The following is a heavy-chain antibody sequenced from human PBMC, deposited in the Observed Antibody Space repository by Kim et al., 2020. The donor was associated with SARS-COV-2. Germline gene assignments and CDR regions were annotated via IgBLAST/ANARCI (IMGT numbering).Heavy chain of an antibody. V-gene: IGHV3-23*01. CDR1: GFTFSSYA. Sequence: GGSLRLSCAASGFTFSSYAMSWVRQAPGKGLEWVSAISGSGGSTYYADSVKGRFTISRDNSKNTLYLQMNSLRAEDTAVYYCAKSPPVNYYGSGSYYWRSAVLDFDYWGQGTLVTVSS. D-gene: IGHD3-10*01. J-gene: IGHJ4*02. CDR3: AKSPPVNYYGSGSYYWRSAVLDFDY. CDR2: ISGSGGST.